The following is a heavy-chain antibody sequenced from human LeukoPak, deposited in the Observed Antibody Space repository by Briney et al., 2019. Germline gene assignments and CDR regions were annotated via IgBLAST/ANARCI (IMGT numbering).Heavy chain of an antibody. CDR1: GFTFSSYS. CDR3: ARDLEGAFDY. Sequence: PGGSLRLSCAASGFTFSSYSMNWVRQAPGKGLEWVSSISSSSSYIYYVDSVKGRFTISRDNAKNSLYLQMNSLRAEDTAVYYCARDLEGAFDYWGQGTLVTVSS. V-gene: IGHV3-21*01. CDR2: ISSSSSYI. D-gene: IGHD1-26*01. J-gene: IGHJ4*02.